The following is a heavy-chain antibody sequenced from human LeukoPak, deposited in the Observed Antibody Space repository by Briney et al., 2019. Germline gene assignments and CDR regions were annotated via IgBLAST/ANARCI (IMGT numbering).Heavy chain of an antibody. CDR1: GFTFTSYY. CDR3: AIDNSGGSTWWFDP. J-gene: IGHJ5*02. V-gene: IGHV1-46*01. Sequence: ASVKVSCKASGFTFTSYYMHWVRQAPGQGLEWMGIINPSGSYTSYAQKFQGRVTMTRDTSTSTVYMELSSLRSEDTAVYYCAIDNSGGSTWWFDPWGQGTLVTVSS. CDR2: INPSGSYT. D-gene: IGHD2-15*01.